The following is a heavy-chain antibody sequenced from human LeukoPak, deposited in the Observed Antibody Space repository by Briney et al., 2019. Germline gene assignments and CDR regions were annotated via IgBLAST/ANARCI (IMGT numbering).Heavy chain of an antibody. V-gene: IGHV4-34*01. J-gene: IGHJ4*02. CDR2: INHSGST. CDR1: GGSFSGYY. Sequence: SETLSLTCAVYGGSFSGYYWSWIRQPPGKGLEWIGEINHSGSTNYNPSLKSRVTISVDTSKNQFSLKLSSVTAADTAVYYCAGGEDFWSGLRFDYWGQGTLVTVSS. CDR3: AGGEDFWSGLRFDY. D-gene: IGHD3-3*01.